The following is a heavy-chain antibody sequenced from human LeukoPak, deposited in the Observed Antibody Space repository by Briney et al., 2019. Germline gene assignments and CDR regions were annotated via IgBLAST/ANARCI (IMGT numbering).Heavy chain of an antibody. CDR3: AKDTVATIPGYYFDY. CDR2: ISGSGGST. D-gene: IGHD5-12*01. Sequence: PGASLRLSCAASGFTFSSYAMSWVRQAPGKGLEWVSAISGSGGSTYYADSVKGRFTISRDNSKNTLYLQMNSLRAEDTAVYYCAKDTVATIPGYYFDYWGQGTLVTVSS. V-gene: IGHV3-23*01. J-gene: IGHJ4*02. CDR1: GFTFSSYA.